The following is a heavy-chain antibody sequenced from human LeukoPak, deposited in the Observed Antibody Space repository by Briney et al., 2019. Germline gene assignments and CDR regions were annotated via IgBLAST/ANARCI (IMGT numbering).Heavy chain of an antibody. D-gene: IGHD5-12*01. CDR1: GYTFNAYY. V-gene: IGHV1-2*02. CDR2: INPNSGST. Sequence: ASVKVSCKASGYTFNAYYLHWVRQAPGQGLEWMGWINPNSGSTNYAQKFQGRVTMTRDTSISTAYMELSRLRSDDTAVYYCARAAYSGYDLPVVIIYRPNWFDPWGQGTLVTVSS. CDR3: ARAAYSGYDLPVVIIYRPNWFDP. J-gene: IGHJ5*02.